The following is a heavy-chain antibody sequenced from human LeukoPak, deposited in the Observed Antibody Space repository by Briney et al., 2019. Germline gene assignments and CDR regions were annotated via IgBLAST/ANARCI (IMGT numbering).Heavy chain of an antibody. CDR1: GFTFSSYG. V-gene: IGHV3-30*03. D-gene: IGHD3-22*01. J-gene: IGHJ3*02. CDR2: ISYDASNK. CDR3: ARDKAMIVVVWSAFDI. Sequence: QAGGSLRLSCAASGFTFSSYGMHWVRQAPGKGLEWMAVISYDASNKYYADSVKGRFTISRDNSKNTLYLQMNSLRAEDTAVYYCARDKAMIVVVWSAFDIWGQGTMVTVSS.